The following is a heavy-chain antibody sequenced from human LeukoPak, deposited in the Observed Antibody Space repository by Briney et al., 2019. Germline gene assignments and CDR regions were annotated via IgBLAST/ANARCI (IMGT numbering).Heavy chain of an antibody. CDR2: IHHSGTT. CDR1: SVSISDYY. V-gene: IGHV4-59*08. CDR3: ARWPIHLGYCSGSLCHKWFDL. Sequence: SETLSLTCTVYSVSISDYYWNWLRQPPRKGLEGIVYIHHSGTTSSNTSLKSRVTISIDTSKNQFPLNLNSVTAADTAIYYCARWPIHLGYCSGSLCHKWFDLWGRGTLVSVSS. J-gene: IGHJ5*02. D-gene: IGHD2-15*01.